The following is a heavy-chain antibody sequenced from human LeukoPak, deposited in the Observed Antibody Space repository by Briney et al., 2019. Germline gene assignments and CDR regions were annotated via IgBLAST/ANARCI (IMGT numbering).Heavy chain of an antibody. V-gene: IGHV4-34*01. D-gene: IGHD6-19*01. Sequence: KPSETLSLTCAVHGGSFSGYYWSWIRQPPGKGLEWIGEINHSGSTNYNPSLKSRVTISVDTSKNQFSLKLSSVTAADTAVYYCARGVYSSGWTFDYWGQGTLVTVSS. CDR2: INHSGST. CDR3: ARGVYSSGWTFDY. J-gene: IGHJ4*02. CDR1: GGSFSGYY.